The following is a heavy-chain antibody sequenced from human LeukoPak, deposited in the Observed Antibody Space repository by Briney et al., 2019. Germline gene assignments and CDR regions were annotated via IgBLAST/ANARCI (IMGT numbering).Heavy chain of an antibody. Sequence: GGSLRLSCAASGFTFDDYAMHWVRQAPGKGLEWVSGISWNSGSIGYADSVKGRFTISRDNAKNTVFLQMNSLRAEDTAVYYCVSYNWHSLYDSWGQGTLVTVSS. CDR1: GFTFDDYA. D-gene: IGHD1-7*01. J-gene: IGHJ5*01. CDR2: ISWNSGSI. CDR3: VSYNWHSLYDS. V-gene: IGHV3-9*01.